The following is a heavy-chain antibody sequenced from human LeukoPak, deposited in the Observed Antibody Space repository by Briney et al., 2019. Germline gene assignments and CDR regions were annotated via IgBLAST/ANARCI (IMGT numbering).Heavy chain of an antibody. CDR1: GFTFGKYW. CDR3: AKDLMTVAGTGDSLDN. D-gene: IGHD6-19*01. CDR2: ISGSGGTT. Sequence: GGSLRLSCVASGFTFGKYWMSWVRQAPGKGLEWVSAISGSGGTTYYADSVTGRFTISRDNSKNTLYLEMNSLRAEDTAIYYCAKDLMTVAGTGDSLDNWGQGTLVTVSS. V-gene: IGHV3-23*01. J-gene: IGHJ4*02.